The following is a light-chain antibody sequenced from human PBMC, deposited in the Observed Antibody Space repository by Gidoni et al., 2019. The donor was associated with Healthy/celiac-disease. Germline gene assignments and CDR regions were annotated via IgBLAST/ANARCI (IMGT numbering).Light chain of an antibody. J-gene: IGKJ4*01. CDR3: QQRSNWLT. CDR2: DAS. Sequence: EIVLTQSPATLSLSPGERATLSCRASQSVSSYLAWYQQKPGQAHRLLIYDASNRATGIPARFSGSGSGTDFTLTISRLEPEDFAVYYCQQRSNWLTFGGGTKVEIK. V-gene: IGKV3-11*01. CDR1: QSVSSY.